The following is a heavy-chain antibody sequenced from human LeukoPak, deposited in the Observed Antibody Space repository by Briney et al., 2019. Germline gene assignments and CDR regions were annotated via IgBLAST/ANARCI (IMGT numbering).Heavy chain of an antibody. D-gene: IGHD2-2*01. CDR1: GFTFSSYS. V-gene: IGHV3-21*01. Sequence: GGSLRLSCAASGFTFSSYSMNWVRQAPGKGLEWVSSISSSSSYIYYADSVKGRFTISRDNAKSSLYLQMNSPRDEDTAVYYCARALGKDIVVVPAASSYWYFDLWGRGTLVTVSS. J-gene: IGHJ2*01. CDR2: ISSSSSYI. CDR3: ARALGKDIVVVPAASSYWYFDL.